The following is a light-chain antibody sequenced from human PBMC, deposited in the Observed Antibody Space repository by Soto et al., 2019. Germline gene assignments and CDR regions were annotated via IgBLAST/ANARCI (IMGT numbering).Light chain of an antibody. Sequence: QSALTQPASVSGSPGQSIAISCTGTSSDVGAYNYVSWYQQHPGKVPKLVIYDVTNRPSGVSERFSGSKSGNTASLTISGLQAEDEADYYCSSYASNTTPYVFGTGTKVTVL. J-gene: IGLJ1*01. CDR2: DVT. CDR3: SSYASNTTPYV. V-gene: IGLV2-14*01. CDR1: SSDVGAYNY.